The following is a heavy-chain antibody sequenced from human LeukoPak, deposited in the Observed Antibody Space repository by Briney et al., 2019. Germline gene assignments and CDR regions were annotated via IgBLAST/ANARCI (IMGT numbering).Heavy chain of an antibody. D-gene: IGHD6-19*01. CDR1: GGSISSYY. Sequence: SETLSLTCTVSGGSISSYYWSWIRQPPGKGLEWIGYIYYSGSTNYNPSLKSRVTISVDTSKNQFSLKLSSVTAADTAVYYCARGSGYSSGWYDESPYYYYYGMDVWGQGTTVTVSS. J-gene: IGHJ6*02. CDR3: ARGSGYSSGWYDESPYYYYYGMDV. V-gene: IGHV4-59*01. CDR2: IYYSGST.